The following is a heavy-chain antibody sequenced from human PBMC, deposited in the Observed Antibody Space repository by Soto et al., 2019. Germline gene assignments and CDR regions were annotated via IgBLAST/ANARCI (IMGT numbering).Heavy chain of an antibody. CDR2: IYPGDSDT. CDR3: ARLAARSRRYYYYGMDV. Sequence: PGGALKISSRGSGYSFTSFWIGWVRQIPGKGLEWMGIIYPGDSDTRYSPSFQGQVTISADKSSSTAYLQWSSLKASDTAMYYCARLAARSRRYYYYGMDVWGQGTTVTVSS. CDR1: GYSFTSFW. D-gene: IGHD6-6*01. J-gene: IGHJ6*02. V-gene: IGHV5-51*01.